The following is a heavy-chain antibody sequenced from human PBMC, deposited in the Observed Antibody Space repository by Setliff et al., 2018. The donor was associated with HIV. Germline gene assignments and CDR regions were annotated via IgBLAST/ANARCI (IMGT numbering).Heavy chain of an antibody. CDR1: GYSITSGYS. CDR2: AYHSGRT. CDR3: VHSLLGAPMVDY. D-gene: IGHD3-16*01. J-gene: IGHJ4*02. V-gene: IGHV4-38-2*01. Sequence: SETLSLTCAVSGYSITSGYSWGWIRQSPGKGLEWIGNAYHSGRTYYNPSLKSRVAMSIDTSKNQFSLRLNSVTAADTAMYYCVHSLLGAPMVDYWGQGTLVTVPQ.